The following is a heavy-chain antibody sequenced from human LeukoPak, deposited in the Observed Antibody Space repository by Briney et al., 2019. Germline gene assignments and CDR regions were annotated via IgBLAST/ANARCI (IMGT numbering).Heavy chain of an antibody. V-gene: IGHV3-23*01. D-gene: IGHD3-3*01. J-gene: IGHJ4*02. CDR2: ISGSGGST. CDR3: AKDRGRSFGVAYPD. CDR1: GFTFSSYA. Sequence: GGSLRLSCAASGFTFSSYAVSWVRQAPGKGLEWVSAISGSGGSTYYADSVKGRLTISRDNSKNTLYLQMNSLRAEDTAVYYCAKDRGRSFGVAYPDWGQGTLVTVSS.